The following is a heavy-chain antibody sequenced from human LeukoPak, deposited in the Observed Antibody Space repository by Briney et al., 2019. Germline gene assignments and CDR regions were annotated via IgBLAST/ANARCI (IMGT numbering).Heavy chain of an antibody. D-gene: IGHD3-3*01. CDR3: ARAGRILEWLPNYYYYYYMDV. CDR2: IIPMFGTA. Sequence: SVKVSCKASGGTFSSYAISWVRQAPGQGLEWMGGIIPMFGTANYAQKFQGRVTITADESTSTAYMELSSLRSEDTAVYYCARAGRILEWLPNYYYYYYMDVWGKGTTVTVSS. CDR1: GGTFSSYA. V-gene: IGHV1-69*13. J-gene: IGHJ6*03.